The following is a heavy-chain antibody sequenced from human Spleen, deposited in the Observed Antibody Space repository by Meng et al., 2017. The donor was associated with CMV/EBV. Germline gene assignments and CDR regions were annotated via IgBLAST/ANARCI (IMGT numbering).Heavy chain of an antibody. Sequence: ASVKVSCKVSGYSLTELSMQWVRQAPGKGLEWMGGFDPEDGETIYAQKFQGRVTMTEDTSTNTAYMELSSLRSEDTAVYYFLTDDLCSGGDCSVAYWGKGTLVTVSS. J-gene: IGHJ4*02. CDR1: GYSLTELS. V-gene: IGHV1-24*01. CDR2: FDPEDGET. D-gene: IGHD2-21*02. CDR3: LTDDLCSGGDCSVAY.